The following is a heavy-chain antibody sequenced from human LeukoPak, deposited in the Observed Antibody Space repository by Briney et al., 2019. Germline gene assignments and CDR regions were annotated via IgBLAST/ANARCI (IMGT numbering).Heavy chain of an antibody. D-gene: IGHD3-10*01. CDR2: IKWNGGST. Sequence: PGGSLRLSCAASGFTFDDYGMSWVRQAPGKGLEWVSGIKWNGGSTGYADSVKGRFTISRDNAKNSLYLQMNSLRAEDTALYYCARNSGAGYYFYMDVWGKGTPVTVSS. J-gene: IGHJ6*03. V-gene: IGHV3-20*04. CDR1: GFTFDDYG. CDR3: ARNSGAGYYFYMDV.